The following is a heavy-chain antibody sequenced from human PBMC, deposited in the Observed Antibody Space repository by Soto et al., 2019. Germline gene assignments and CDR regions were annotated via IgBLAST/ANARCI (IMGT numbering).Heavy chain of an antibody. J-gene: IGHJ6*02. Sequence: GGSLRLSCSASGFTFSSYGMHWVRQAPDKALEWVAVISYDGSNKYYADSVKGRFTISRDNSKNTLYLQMNSLRAEDTAVYYCAKEGSDYDILTGSGYYGMDGWGQGTTVTVSS. V-gene: IGHV3-30*18. D-gene: IGHD3-9*01. CDR3: AKEGSDYDILTGSGYYGMDG. CDR2: ISYDGSNK. CDR1: GFTFSSYG.